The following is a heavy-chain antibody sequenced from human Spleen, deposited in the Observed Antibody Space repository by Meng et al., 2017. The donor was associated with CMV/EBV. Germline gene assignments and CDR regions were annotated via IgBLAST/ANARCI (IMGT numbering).Heavy chain of an antibody. D-gene: IGHD1-26*01. CDR3: ARVYSGSYLFDL. CDR1: GYNRNPY. V-gene: IGHV1-46*02. CDR2: INPNGGSA. Sequence: SCRPSGYNRNPYLHWVRQAPGQGLEWMGTINPNGGSADYAQKFQGRLTITRDASTSTVYIEVSNLGHEDSAVYYCARVYSGSYLFDLWGQGTLVTVSS. J-gene: IGHJ4*02.